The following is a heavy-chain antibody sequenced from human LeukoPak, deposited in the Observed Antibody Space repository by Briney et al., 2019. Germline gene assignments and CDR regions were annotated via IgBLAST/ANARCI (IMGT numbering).Heavy chain of an antibody. CDR2: IYYSGST. J-gene: IGHJ4*02. D-gene: IGHD3-22*01. V-gene: IGHV4-59*01. CDR1: GGSISSYY. Sequence: SETLSLTCTVSGGSISSYYWSWIRQPPGKGLEWIGYIYYSGSTNDNPSLKSRVTISVDTSKNQFSLKLSSVTAADTDVYYCARGPRNYYDSSGYRWGQGTLVTVSS. CDR3: ARGPRNYYDSSGYR.